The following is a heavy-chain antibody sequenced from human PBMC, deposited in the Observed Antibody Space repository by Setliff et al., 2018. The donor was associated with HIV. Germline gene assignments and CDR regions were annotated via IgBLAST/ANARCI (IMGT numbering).Heavy chain of an antibody. CDR2: IYTGGNA. CDR1: GDSISGGSHY. V-gene: IGHV4-61*09. D-gene: IGHD1-1*01. Sequence: PSETLSLTCTVSGDSISGGSHYWSWIRQPAGKGLEWIGHIYTGGNANYNPSLQSRVTISVDTSKNQFSLMLGSMTAADTAVYYCARERLSRLGFDYWGQGTLVT. J-gene: IGHJ4*02. CDR3: ARERLSRLGFDY.